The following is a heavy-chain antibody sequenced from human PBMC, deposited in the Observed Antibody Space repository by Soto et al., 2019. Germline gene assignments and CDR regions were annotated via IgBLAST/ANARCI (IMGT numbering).Heavy chain of an antibody. J-gene: IGHJ6*02. D-gene: IGHD2-2*01. CDR1: GGSISSSNW. Sequence: QVQLQESGPGLVKPSGTLFLTCAVSGGSISSSNWWSWVRQPPGKGLEWIGEIFHSGTTNYNPSLESRVTMSVDKSKNKFSLRLTSVTAADTDVDYCAREGGQRTSSQDVWGQGTTVTVSS. V-gene: IGHV4-4*02. CDR2: IFHSGTT. CDR3: AREGGQRTSSQDV.